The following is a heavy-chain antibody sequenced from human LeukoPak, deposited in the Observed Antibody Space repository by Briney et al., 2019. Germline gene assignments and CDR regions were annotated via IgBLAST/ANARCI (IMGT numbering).Heavy chain of an antibody. Sequence: SETLSLTCTGSGGSISGYYWSWIRQPPGKGPEWIGYIYYSGSTNYNPSLKSRVTISVDTSKNQFSLKMNSVTAADTAVYYCARLASSGWSHCDYWGQGTLVTVSS. CDR1: GGSISGYY. J-gene: IGHJ4*02. CDR2: IYYSGST. CDR3: ARLASSGWSHCDY. V-gene: IGHV4-59*08. D-gene: IGHD6-19*01.